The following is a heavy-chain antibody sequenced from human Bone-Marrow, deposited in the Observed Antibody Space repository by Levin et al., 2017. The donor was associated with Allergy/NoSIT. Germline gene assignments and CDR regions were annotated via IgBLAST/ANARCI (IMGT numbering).Heavy chain of an antibody. J-gene: IGHJ6*03. CDR1: GGSIRSGGYY. CDR3: ARAARDKDSGPGYMDV. Sequence: SQTLSLPCTVSGGSIRSGGYYWSWIRQHPGKGLEWIGYIYYSGSTYYNPSLKSRVTISVDTSKNQFSLKLSSVTAADTAVYYCARAARDKDSGPGYMDVWGKGTTVTVSS. D-gene: IGHD3-10*01. V-gene: IGHV4-31*03. CDR2: IYYSGST.